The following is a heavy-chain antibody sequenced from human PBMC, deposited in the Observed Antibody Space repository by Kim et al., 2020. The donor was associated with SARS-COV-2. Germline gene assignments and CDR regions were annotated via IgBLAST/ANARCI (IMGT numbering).Heavy chain of an antibody. CDR2: MNLNGSAS. CDR3: GRGGGGGLYI. V-gene: IGHV3-74*01. J-gene: IGHJ3*02. D-gene: IGHD2-15*01. Sequence: GGSLRLSCAASGFTFKYYGMNWVRQAPGKGLVWLSRMNLNGSASTSAASVKGRITISRDYDKKTLHLQINSLGAEATAVYYCGRGGGGGLYI. CDR1: GFTFKYYG.